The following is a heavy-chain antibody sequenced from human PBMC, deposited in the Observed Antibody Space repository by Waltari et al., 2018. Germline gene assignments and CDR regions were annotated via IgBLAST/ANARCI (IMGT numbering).Heavy chain of an antibody. CDR1: GFTFSSDS. V-gene: IGHV3-21*01. CDR2: ISSSSSYI. Sequence: EVQLVESGGGLVKPGGSLRLSCAASGFTFSSDSMNWVRQAPGKGLEWVSSISSSSSYIYYADSVKGRFTISRDNAKNSLYLQMNSLRAEDTAVYYCARDPTIWVPAATYAFDIWGQGTMVTVSS. J-gene: IGHJ3*02. CDR3: ARDPTIWVPAATYAFDI. D-gene: IGHD2-2*01.